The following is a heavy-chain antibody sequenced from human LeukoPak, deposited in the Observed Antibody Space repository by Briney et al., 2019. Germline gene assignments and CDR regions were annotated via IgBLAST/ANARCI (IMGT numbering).Heavy chain of an antibody. V-gene: IGHV3-23*01. J-gene: IGHJ5*02. Sequence: GGSLRLSGAASGFTFSSYAMSWVRQAPGKGLEGVSAISGSGSSTYYADSGKGRFTISRDNSNNTLYLQMNSLRAEDTAVYYCTKGYCSSTSCYARFDPWGQGTLVTVSS. CDR3: TKGYCSSTSCYARFDP. CDR2: ISGSGSST. D-gene: IGHD2-2*01. CDR1: GFTFSSYA.